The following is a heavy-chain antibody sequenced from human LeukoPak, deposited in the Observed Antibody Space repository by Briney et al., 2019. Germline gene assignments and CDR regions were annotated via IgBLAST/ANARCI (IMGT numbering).Heavy chain of an antibody. Sequence: GGSLRLSCAASGFTFSSYGMHWVRQAPGKGLEWVAVIWYDGSNKYYADSVKGRFTISRDNSKNTLYLQMNSLRAEDTAVYYCARESDYDFWSGPYYYYYGMDVWGQGTTVTVSS. CDR2: IWYDGSNK. V-gene: IGHV3-33*01. CDR3: ARESDYDFWSGPYYYYYGMDV. CDR1: GFTFSSYG. J-gene: IGHJ6*02. D-gene: IGHD3-3*01.